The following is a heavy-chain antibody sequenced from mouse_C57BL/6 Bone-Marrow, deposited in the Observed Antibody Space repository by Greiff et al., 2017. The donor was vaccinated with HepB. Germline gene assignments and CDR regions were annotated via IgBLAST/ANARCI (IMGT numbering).Heavy chain of an antibody. D-gene: IGHD1-1*01. CDR2: IDPSDSET. CDR1: GYTFTSYW. CDR3: ARGRLRFNY. V-gene: IGHV1-52*01. Sequence: VQLQQPGTELVKPGASVKLSCKASGYTFTSYWMHWVKQRPGQGLEWIGNIDPSDSETHYNQKFKDKATLTVDKSSSTAYMQLSSLTSEDSAVYYCARGRLRFNYWGQGTTLTVSS. J-gene: IGHJ2*01.